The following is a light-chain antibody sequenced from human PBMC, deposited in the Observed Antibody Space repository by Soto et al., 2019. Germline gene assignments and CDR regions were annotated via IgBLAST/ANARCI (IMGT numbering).Light chain of an antibody. CDR3: QQYYSYPPT. V-gene: IGKV1-8*01. Sequence: AIRMTQSPSSLSASTGDTVTITFRASQGISSYLAWYQQKPGKAPKLLIYAASTLQSGVPSRFSGSGSGTDFTLTISCLQSEDFATYYCQQYYSYPPTFGQGTKVDI. CDR2: AAS. CDR1: QGISSY. J-gene: IGKJ1*01.